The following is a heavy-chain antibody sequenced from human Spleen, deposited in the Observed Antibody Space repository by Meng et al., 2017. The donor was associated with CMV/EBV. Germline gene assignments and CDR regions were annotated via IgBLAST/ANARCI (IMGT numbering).Heavy chain of an antibody. Sequence: FSLRTGGLSVGLLRQPPGKAPEWLALINWNDDKRYSPSLKSRLTLTQDTSKNQVVLTVTNMDPVDTATYYCARKFYDSWSGLYYFDFWGQGTLVTVSS. J-gene: IGHJ4*02. CDR1: FSLRTGGLS. D-gene: IGHD3-3*01. CDR3: ARKFYDSWSGLYYFDF. V-gene: IGHV2-5*01. CDR2: INWNDDK.